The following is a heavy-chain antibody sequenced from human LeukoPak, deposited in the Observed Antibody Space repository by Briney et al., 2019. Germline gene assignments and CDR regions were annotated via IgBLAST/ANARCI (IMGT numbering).Heavy chain of an antibody. CDR3: ARDGDSRGYPPPTGY. J-gene: IGHJ4*02. CDR1: GFTFSSYW. D-gene: IGHD3-22*01. Sequence: GGSLRLSCAASGFTFSSYWMHWVRQAPGKGLVWVSGINSDGRSTSYADSVKGRFTISRDNAKNTLYLQMSSLRAEDTAVYYCARDGDSRGYPPPTGYWGQGTLVTVSS. V-gene: IGHV3-74*01. CDR2: INSDGRST.